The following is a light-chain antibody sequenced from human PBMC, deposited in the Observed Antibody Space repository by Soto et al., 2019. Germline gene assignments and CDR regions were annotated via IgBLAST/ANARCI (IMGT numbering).Light chain of an antibody. J-gene: IGLJ2*01. Sequence: NFMLTQPHSVSESPGKTVTILCARCGGSIASNYVQWYQQRPGSAPTTVIYEDNQRPSGVPDRFSGSIDRSSNSASLTISGLQTEDEADYYCQSYDSTIPVVFGGGTKVTVL. CDR3: QSYDSTIPVV. V-gene: IGLV6-57*04. CDR2: EDN. CDR1: GGSIASNY.